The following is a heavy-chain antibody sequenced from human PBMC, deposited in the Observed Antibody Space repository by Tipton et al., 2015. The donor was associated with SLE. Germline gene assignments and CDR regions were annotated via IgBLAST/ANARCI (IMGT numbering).Heavy chain of an antibody. CDR1: GFTFDDYG. D-gene: IGHD2-2*01. Sequence: SLRLSCAASGFTFDDYGMSWVRQAPGKGLEWVSGINWNGGSTGYADSVKGRFTISRDNAENSLYLQMNSLRAEDTALYHCARPGYCSSTSCPHQGAFDIWGQGTMVTVSS. V-gene: IGHV3-20*01. CDR3: ARPGYCSSTSCPHQGAFDI. J-gene: IGHJ3*02. CDR2: INWNGGST.